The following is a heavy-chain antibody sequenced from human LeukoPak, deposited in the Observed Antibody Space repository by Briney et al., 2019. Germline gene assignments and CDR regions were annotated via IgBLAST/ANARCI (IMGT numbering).Heavy chain of an antibody. Sequence: ASVRVSCKTSGYTFTDYYIHWLRRAPGQGLEWMGWINPNSGGTNYAQNFQGRVTMTSDTSISTAYMELSGLRFDDTAVYYCTRDRDTIATTDARGDHFHFWGQGTLVTVSS. CDR2: INPNSGGT. CDR1: GYTFTDYY. J-gene: IGHJ4*02. D-gene: IGHD6-13*01. CDR3: TRDRDTIATTDARGDHFHF. V-gene: IGHV1-2*02.